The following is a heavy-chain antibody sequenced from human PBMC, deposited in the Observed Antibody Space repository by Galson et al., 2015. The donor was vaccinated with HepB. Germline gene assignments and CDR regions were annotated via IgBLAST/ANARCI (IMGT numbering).Heavy chain of an antibody. CDR3: ARVSPKQLGRFDP. J-gene: IGHJ5*02. V-gene: IGHV1-3*01. CDR1: GYTFTSYA. CDR2: INAGNGNT. Sequence: SVKVSCKASGYTFTSYAMHWVRQAPGQRLEWMGWINAGNGNTKYSQKFQGRVTITRDTSASTAYMELSSLRSEDTAVYYCARVSPKQLGRFDPWGQGTLVTVSS. D-gene: IGHD6-13*01.